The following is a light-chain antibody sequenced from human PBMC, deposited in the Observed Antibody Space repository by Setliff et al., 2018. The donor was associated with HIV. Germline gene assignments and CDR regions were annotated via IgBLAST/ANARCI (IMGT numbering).Light chain of an antibody. CDR1: SSDVGGYNY. CDR2: DVS. CDR3: SSYTSSSTVV. V-gene: IGLV2-14*01. J-gene: IGLJ3*02. Sequence: QSALTQPASVSGSPGQSISISCTGTSSDVGGYNYVSWYQQHPGKAPKLMISDVSKRPSGVSNRFSGSRSGNTASLTISGLQAEDEAVYYCSSYTSSSTVVFGGGTKVTVL.